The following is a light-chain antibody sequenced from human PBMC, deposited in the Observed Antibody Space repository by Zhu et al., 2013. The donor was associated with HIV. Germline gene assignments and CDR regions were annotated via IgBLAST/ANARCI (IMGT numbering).Light chain of an antibody. V-gene: IGLV1-44*01. J-gene: IGLJ2*01. CDR2: SND. CDR1: SSNIGSNY. Sequence: QSVLTQPPSASGTPGQRVTISCSGSSSNIGSNYVYWYQQLPGTAPKLLIYSNDQRPSGVPDRFSGSKSGTSASLAISGLQSEDEADYYCATRDDSLNGLFGGGTKLTVL. CDR3: ATRDDSLNGL.